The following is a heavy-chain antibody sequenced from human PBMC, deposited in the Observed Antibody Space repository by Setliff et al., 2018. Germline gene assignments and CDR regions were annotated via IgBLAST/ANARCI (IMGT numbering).Heavy chain of an antibody. CDR1: RDSFTNYW. J-gene: IGHJ5*02. CDR3: AQKHQRASWAFDP. D-gene: IGHD2-2*01. CDR2: IFPADADT. Sequence: GESLKISCKESRDSFTNYWIIWVRQVPGKGLEWMGMIFPADADTRYNLSFKGQVTMSLDRSITTAYLQWDSLKASDTAIYYCAQKHQRASWAFDPWGRGTLVTVSS. V-gene: IGHV5-51*01.